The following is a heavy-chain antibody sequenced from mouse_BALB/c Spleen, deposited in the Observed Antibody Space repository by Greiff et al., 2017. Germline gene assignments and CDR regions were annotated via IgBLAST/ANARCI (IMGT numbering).Heavy chain of an antibody. CDR1: GYSITSDYA. V-gene: IGHV3-2*02. J-gene: IGHJ3*01. CDR2: ISYSGST. Sequence: EVQLQESGPGLVKPSQSLSLTCTVTGYSITSDYAWNWIRQFPGNKLEWMGYISYSGSTSYNPSLKSRISITRDTSKNQFFLQLNSVTTEDTATYYCAHYYGSWFAYWGQGTLVTVSA. CDR3: AHYYGSWFAY. D-gene: IGHD1-2*01.